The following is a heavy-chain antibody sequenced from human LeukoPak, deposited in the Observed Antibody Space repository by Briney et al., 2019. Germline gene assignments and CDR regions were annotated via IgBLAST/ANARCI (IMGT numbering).Heavy chain of an antibody. CDR3: ATDVTGSEDR. D-gene: IGHD6-25*01. CDR1: GFPFGNFW. CDR2: MDTDGRTT. Sequence: GGSLRLSCVVSGFPFGNFWLHWVRQVPGKGLVWVARMDTDGRTTDYADSVKGRFTISRDNARNTLYLQMRSLRADDTALYYCATDVTGSEDRWGQGTLVTVSS. J-gene: IGHJ5*02. V-gene: IGHV3-74*01.